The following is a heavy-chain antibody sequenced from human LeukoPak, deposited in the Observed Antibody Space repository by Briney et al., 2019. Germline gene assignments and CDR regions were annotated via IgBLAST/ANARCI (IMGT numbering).Heavy chain of an antibody. CDR1: GYSFTTYW. V-gene: IGHV5-51*01. CDR3: ATRPRFSGYINWFDP. CDR2: IYPDDSDT. J-gene: IGHJ5*02. D-gene: IGHD5-12*01. Sequence: ESLKISCKAFGYSFTTYWIGWVRQMPGKGLEWMGIIYPDDSDTRYNPSFQGQVTISADKSISTAYLQWSSLKASDTAIYYCATRPRFSGYINWFDPWGQGTLVTVSS.